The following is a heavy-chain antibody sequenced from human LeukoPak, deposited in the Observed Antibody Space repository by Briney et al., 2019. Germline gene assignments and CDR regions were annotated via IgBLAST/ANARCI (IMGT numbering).Heavy chain of an antibody. J-gene: IGHJ3*02. CDR1: GFTVSSNY. CDR2: IYSSGGT. V-gene: IGHV3-53*01. D-gene: IGHD7-27*01. Sequence: GGSLRLSCAASGFTVSSNYMSWVRQAPGEGLEWVSVIYSSGGTYYADSVKGRFTISRDNSKNTLYLQMNSLRAEDTAVYYCARVVGIKLYAFDIWGQGTMVTVSS. CDR3: ARVVGIKLYAFDI.